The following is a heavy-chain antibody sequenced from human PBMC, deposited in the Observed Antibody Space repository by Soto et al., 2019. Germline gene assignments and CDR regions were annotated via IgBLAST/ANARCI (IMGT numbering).Heavy chain of an antibody. D-gene: IGHD3-3*01. Sequence: SETLSLTCTVSGCSISSYYWSWIRQPPGKGLEWIGYIYYSGSTNYNPSLKSRVTISVDKSKNHFSLRLSSVTAADTAVYYCARDQITIFGAYYGMDVWGQGTTVTVSS. CDR1: GCSISSYY. CDR3: ARDQITIFGAYYGMDV. CDR2: IYYSGST. V-gene: IGHV4-59*12. J-gene: IGHJ6*02.